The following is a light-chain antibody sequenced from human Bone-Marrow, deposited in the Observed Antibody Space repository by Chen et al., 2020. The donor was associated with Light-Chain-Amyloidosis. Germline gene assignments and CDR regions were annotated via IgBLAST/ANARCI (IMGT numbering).Light chain of an antibody. Sequence: QSVLTPPPSASGTPGQRVVLSCSGSDSNIETKTVNWFQQLPGTAPKLLIYSNDQRPSGVPDRFSASKSGTSASLDISGPQSEDEADYYCASWDYSLSAWVFGGGTKPTVL. CDR2: SND. J-gene: IGLJ3*02. CDR3: ASWDYSLSAWV. CDR1: DSNIETKT. V-gene: IGLV1-44*01.